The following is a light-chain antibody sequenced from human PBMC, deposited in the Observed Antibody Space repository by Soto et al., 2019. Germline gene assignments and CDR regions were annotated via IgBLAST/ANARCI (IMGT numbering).Light chain of an antibody. Sequence: DIVMTQIPVSLPVTPGEPASISCKSSQSLLHSHGYNYMDWYLQKPGQSPQLLIYFGSYRASGVPDRLSGSGSGTNFTLRISRVETDDFGIYYCMQALQVPITFGQGTRLEIK. CDR3: MQALQVPIT. CDR2: FGS. J-gene: IGKJ5*01. V-gene: IGKV2-28*01. CDR1: QSLLHSHGYNY.